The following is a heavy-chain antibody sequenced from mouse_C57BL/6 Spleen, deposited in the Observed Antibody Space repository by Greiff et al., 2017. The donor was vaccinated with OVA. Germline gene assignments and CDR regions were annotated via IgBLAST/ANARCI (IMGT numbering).Heavy chain of an antibody. Sequence: QVQLQQPGAELVKPGASVKLSCKASGYTFTSYWMHWVKQRPGQGLEWIGMIHPTSGSTNYNEKFKSKATLTVDKSSSTAYMQLSSLTSEDSAVYYCARCNDYDGFAYWGQGTLVTVSA. CDR2: IHPTSGST. CDR3: ARCNDYDGFAY. V-gene: IGHV1-64*01. CDR1: GYTFTSYW. J-gene: IGHJ3*01. D-gene: IGHD2-4*01.